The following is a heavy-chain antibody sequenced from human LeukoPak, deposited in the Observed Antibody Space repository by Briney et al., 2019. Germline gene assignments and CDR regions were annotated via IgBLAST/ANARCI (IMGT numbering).Heavy chain of an antibody. CDR1: GGSISSYY. D-gene: IGHD2-2*01. J-gene: IGHJ6*02. CDR3: ARVIVGRCSSTSCRYYYYYYGMDV. V-gene: IGHV4-59*01. CDR2: IYYSGST. Sequence: SETLSLTCTVSGGSISSYYWSWIRQPPGKGLEWIGYIYYSGSTNYNPSLKSRVTISVDTSKNQFSLKLSSVTAADTAVYCCARVIVGRCSSTSCRYYYYYYGMDVWGQGTTVTVSS.